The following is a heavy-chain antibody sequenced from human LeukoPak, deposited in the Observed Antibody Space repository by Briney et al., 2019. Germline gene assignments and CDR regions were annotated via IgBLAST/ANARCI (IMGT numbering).Heavy chain of an antibody. V-gene: IGHV1-3*01. Sequence: ASVKVSCKASGYTFINDAIHWVRQAPGQTLEWMGWLNAGNGNTKYSQKFQGRVTISRDTSASTAYMELNSLKAEDTAVYYCARESPCSGDGCHARLDYWGQGTLVTVSS. J-gene: IGHJ4*02. CDR1: GYTFINDA. CDR3: ARESPCSGDGCHARLDY. CDR2: LNAGNGNT. D-gene: IGHD2-15*01.